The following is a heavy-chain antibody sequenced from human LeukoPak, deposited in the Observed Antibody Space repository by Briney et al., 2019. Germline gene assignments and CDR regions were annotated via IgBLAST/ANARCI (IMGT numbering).Heavy chain of an antibody. CDR3: ARPISSQGYFGVVID. D-gene: IGHD3-3*01. J-gene: IGHJ4*02. CDR1: DYSISSGYY. CDR2: IYHSGSP. Sequence: PSGTLSLTCTVSDYSISSGYYWGWIRQPPGKGLEWIGSIYHSGSPYYNPSLKSRVTISVDTSKNQFSLKLSSVTAADTAVYYCARPISSQGYFGVVIDWGQGTLVTVSS. V-gene: IGHV4-38-2*02.